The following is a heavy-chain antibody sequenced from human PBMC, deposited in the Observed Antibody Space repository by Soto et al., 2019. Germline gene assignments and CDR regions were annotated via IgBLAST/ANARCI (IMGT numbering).Heavy chain of an antibody. CDR2: ISGSGAYT. CDR3: ARDRHPYSTKYYFDY. J-gene: IGHJ4*02. Sequence: GGSLRLACAASGFTFSTYAMNWVRQPPGKGLEWVSSISGSGAYTYYADSVQGRFTISRDNSKNTLNLQMNSLRAEDTAVYYCARDRHPYSTKYYFDYWGQGTLVTVSS. V-gene: IGHV3-23*01. CDR1: GFTFSTYA. D-gene: IGHD2-2*01.